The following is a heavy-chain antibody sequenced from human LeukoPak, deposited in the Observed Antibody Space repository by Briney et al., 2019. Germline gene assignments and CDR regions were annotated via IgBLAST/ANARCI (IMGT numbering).Heavy chain of an antibody. CDR3: AGHHPRNTVDF. D-gene: IGHD2/OR15-2a*01. Sequence: SETLSLTCTVSGGSISSYYWSWIRQPPGKGLEWIAYISDIGSINYNPSLKSRVTILLDTSKNQVSLKLSSVTAADTAVYYCAGHHPRNTVDFWGQGTLVTVSS. J-gene: IGHJ4*02. CDR2: ISDIGSI. V-gene: IGHV4-59*08. CDR1: GGSISSYY.